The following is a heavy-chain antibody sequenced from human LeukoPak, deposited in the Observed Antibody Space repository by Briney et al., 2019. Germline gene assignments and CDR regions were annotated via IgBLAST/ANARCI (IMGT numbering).Heavy chain of an antibody. CDR1: GFTFSSYG. Sequence: PGGSLRLSCAASGFTFSSYGMHWVRQAPGKGLEWVSVIYSGGSTYYADSVKGRFTISRDNSKNTLYLQMNSLRAEDTAVYYCAREVHYYGSGSYYTDYWGQGTLVTVSS. V-gene: IGHV3-53*01. CDR3: AREVHYYGSGSYYTDY. D-gene: IGHD3-10*01. CDR2: IYSGGST. J-gene: IGHJ4*02.